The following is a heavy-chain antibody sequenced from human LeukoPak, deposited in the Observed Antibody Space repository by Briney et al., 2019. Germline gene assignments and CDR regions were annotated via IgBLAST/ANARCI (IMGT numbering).Heavy chain of an antibody. CDR1: GYTFTSYD. CDR2: MNPNSGNT. Sequence: GASVKVSCKASGYTFTSYDINWVRQATGQGLEWMGWMNPNSGNTGYAQKFQGRVTITRNTSISTAYMELSSLRSEDAAVYYCARRGALPRRITIFGVVPSQGGFDIWGQGTMVTVSS. D-gene: IGHD3-3*01. CDR3: ARRGALPRRITIFGVVPSQGGFDI. J-gene: IGHJ3*02. V-gene: IGHV1-8*03.